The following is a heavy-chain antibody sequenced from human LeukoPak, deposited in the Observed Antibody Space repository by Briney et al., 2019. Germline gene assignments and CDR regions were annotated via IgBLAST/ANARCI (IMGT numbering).Heavy chain of an antibody. CDR1: GFTFSSYG. D-gene: IGHD2-2*01. CDR2: ISYDGSNK. V-gene: IGHV3-30*18. CDR3: ANRCPKDIVVVPAAICY. Sequence: PGGSLRLSCAASGFTFSSYGMHWVRQAPGKGLEWVAVISYDGSNKYYADSVKGRFTISRDNSKNTLYLQMNSLRAEDTAVYYCANRCPKDIVVVPAAICYWGQGTLVTVSS. J-gene: IGHJ4*02.